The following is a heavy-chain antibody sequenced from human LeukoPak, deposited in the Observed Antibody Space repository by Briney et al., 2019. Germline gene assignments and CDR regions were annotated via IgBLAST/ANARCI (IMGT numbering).Heavy chain of an antibody. J-gene: IGHJ6*03. V-gene: IGHV4-59*01. CDR3: ARAGGDYYYYYYMDV. CDR2: IYYSGST. D-gene: IGHD4-17*01. CDR1: GGSISSYY. Sequence: PSETLSLTCTVSGGSISSYYWSWIRQPPGKGLEWIGYIYYSGSTNYNPSLKSRVTISVDTSKSQFSLKLSSVTAADTAVYYCARAGGDYYYYYYMDVWGKGTTVTVSS.